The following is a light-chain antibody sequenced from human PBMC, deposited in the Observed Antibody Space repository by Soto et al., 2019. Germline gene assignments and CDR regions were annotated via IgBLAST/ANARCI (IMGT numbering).Light chain of an antibody. CDR2: GAF. V-gene: IGKV3-20*01. CDR1: QTVATN. Sequence: EILLTHSPATLSVSPVEIGTLSCRASQTVATNLACRQQKPGQAPRLLIYGAFSRATEIQDRFSGSGSGTDFTLTINRLEPEDYAVYYCKQYGSLINFGKGQRLEIK. CDR3: KQYGSLIN. J-gene: IGKJ5*01.